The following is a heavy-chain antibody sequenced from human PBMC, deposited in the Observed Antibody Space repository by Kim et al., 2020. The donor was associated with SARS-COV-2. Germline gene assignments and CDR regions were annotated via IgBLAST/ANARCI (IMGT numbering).Heavy chain of an antibody. Sequence: ASVKVSCKASGYTFTSYGISWVRQAPGQGLEWMGWISAYNGNTNYAQKLQGRVTMTTDTSTSTAYMELRSLRSDDTAVYYCARDSLRDYYYYGMDVWGQGTTVTVSS. CDR1: GYTFTSYG. CDR3: ARDSLRDYYYYGMDV. CDR2: ISAYNGNT. J-gene: IGHJ6*02. V-gene: IGHV1-18*01. D-gene: IGHD3-9*01.